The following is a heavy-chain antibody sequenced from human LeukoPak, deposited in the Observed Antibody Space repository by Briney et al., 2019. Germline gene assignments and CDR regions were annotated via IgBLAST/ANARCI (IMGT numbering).Heavy chain of an antibody. CDR1: GSSISNGFF. Sequence: NPSETLSLTCNVSGSSISNGFFWAWIRQSPGKGLEWIGSIQNGGDSYYNPSLKSRTTMSVDTYKNSFSLKLTSVTAADTAVFYCARGMGRFCTSSSCYLSFVYWGQGTLVTVSS. V-gene: IGHV4-38-2*02. D-gene: IGHD2-2*01. J-gene: IGHJ4*02. CDR2: IQNGGDS. CDR3: ARGMGRFCTSSSCYLSFVY.